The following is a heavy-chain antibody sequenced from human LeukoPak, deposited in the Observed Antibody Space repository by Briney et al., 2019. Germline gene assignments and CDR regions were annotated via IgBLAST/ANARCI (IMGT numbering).Heavy chain of an antibody. CDR3: AKVRGTVTTGPQY. CDR2: ISYDGSNK. D-gene: IGHD4-17*01. Sequence: GGSLRLSCAASGFTFSSYGMHWVRQAPGKGLEWVAVISYDGSNKYYADSVKGRFTISRDNSKNTLYLQMNSLRAEDTAVYYCAKVRGTVTTGPQYWGQGTLATVSS. CDR1: GFTFSSYG. V-gene: IGHV3-30*18. J-gene: IGHJ4*02.